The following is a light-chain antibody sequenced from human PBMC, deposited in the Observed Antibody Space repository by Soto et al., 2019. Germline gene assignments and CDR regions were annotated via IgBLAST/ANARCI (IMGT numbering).Light chain of an antibody. CDR2: ETF. V-gene: IGKV3-20*01. J-gene: IGKJ1*01. CDR1: QSVDNNH. Sequence: EIVLTQSPGALSLSPGERATLSCRASQSVDNNHLAWYHQKPDQAPRLLIYETFRRATGVPDRISGSGSGTDFTLTISRLEPEDFAVYYCQQHVSSPRTFGQGTKIEIK. CDR3: QQHVSSPRT.